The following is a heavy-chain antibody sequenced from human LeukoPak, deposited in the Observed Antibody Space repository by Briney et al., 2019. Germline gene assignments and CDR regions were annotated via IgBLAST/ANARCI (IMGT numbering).Heavy chain of an antibody. CDR3: AKDRGDILTGYYIPDAFDI. J-gene: IGHJ3*02. V-gene: IGHV3-23*01. CDR2: ISGSGVST. D-gene: IGHD3-9*01. Sequence: VGSLRLSCAASEFTFSSYAMSWVRQAPGKGLEWVSAISGSGVSTYYADSVNGRCTISRDNSKKTLYLKMNSLRAAETAVYYCAKDRGDILTGYYIPDAFDIWGQGTMVTVSP. CDR1: EFTFSSYA.